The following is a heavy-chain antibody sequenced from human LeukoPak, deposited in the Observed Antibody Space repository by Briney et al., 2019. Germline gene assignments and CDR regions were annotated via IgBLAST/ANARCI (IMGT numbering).Heavy chain of an antibody. CDR1: GGSISSYY. D-gene: IGHD3-10*02. V-gene: IGHV4-59*01. Sequence: SETLSLTCTVSGGSISSYYWSWIRQPPGKGLEWIGYIYYSGSTNYNPSLKSRVTISVDTSKNQFSLKLSSVTAADTAVYYCARSLRLFATGWFDPWGQGTLVTVSS. CDR2: IYYSGST. J-gene: IGHJ5*02. CDR3: ARSLRLFATGWFDP.